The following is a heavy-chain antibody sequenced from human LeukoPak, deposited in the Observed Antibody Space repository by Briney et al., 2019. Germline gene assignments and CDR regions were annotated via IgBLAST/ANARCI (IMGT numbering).Heavy chain of an antibody. D-gene: IGHD3-10*01. CDR1: GGSISSYH. J-gene: IGHJ4*02. Sequence: SETLSLTCTVSGGSISSYHWNWIRQPAGKGLEWIGHIYTPGSTKYNPSLKSRVTMSVDTSKNQFSLKLSSVTAADTAVYYCARQEILLWFGELLPHGYFDYWGQGTLVTVSS. CDR3: ARQEILLWFGELLPHGYFDY. V-gene: IGHV4-4*07. CDR2: IYTPGST.